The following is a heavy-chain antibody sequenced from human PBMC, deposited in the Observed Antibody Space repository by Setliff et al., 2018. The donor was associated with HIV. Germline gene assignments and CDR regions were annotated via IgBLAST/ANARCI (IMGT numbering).Heavy chain of an antibody. CDR1: GGTFSSYP. V-gene: IGHV1-69*10. CDR3: ARGGGYCGGDCYPTQDAFDI. Sequence: SVKVSCKASGGTFSSYPISWVRQAPGQGLEWMGGIIPILDIANYAQKFQVRVTINADKSTSTAYMELSSLRSEDTAVYYCARGGGYCGGDCYPTQDAFDIWGQVTMVTVSS. D-gene: IGHD2-21*02. J-gene: IGHJ3*02. CDR2: IIPILDIA.